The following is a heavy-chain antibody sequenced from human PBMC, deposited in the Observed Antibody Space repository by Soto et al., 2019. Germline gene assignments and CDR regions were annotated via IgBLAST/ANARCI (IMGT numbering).Heavy chain of an antibody. D-gene: IGHD2-15*01. Sequence: QVQLVQSGAEVKKPGASVKVSCKASGYTFTSYGISWVRQAPGQGLEWLGGISAYNGNTNYAQKLQGRVTMTTDTSTSTAYLELRRLRSDDTAVYYLVVAVQPYYFDYWGQGTLVTVSS. CDR1: GYTFTSYG. V-gene: IGHV1-18*01. CDR3: VVAVQPYYFDY. J-gene: IGHJ4*02. CDR2: ISAYNGNT.